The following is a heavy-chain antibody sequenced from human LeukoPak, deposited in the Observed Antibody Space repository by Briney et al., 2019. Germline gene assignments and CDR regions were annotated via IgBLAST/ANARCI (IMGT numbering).Heavy chain of an antibody. V-gene: IGHV1-8*01. J-gene: IGHJ4*02. CDR2: MNPNSGNT. Sequence: GASVKVPCKASGYTFTSYDINWVRQATGQGLEWMGWMNPNSGNTDYAQKFQGRVTLTRNTSISTAYMELSSLRSEDTAIYYCARRSIAARQFDYWGQGTLVTVSS. CDR3: ARRSIAARQFDY. D-gene: IGHD6-6*01. CDR1: GYTFTSYD.